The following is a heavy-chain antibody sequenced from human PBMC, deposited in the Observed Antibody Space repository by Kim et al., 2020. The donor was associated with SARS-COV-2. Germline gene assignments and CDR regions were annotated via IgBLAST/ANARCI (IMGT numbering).Heavy chain of an antibody. CDR2: INAGNGNT. CDR3: ARNPLGYCSSTSCYYYYYMDV. J-gene: IGHJ6*03. D-gene: IGHD2-2*01. V-gene: IGHV1-3*01. CDR1: GYTFTSYA. Sequence: ASVKVSCKASGYTFTSYAMHWVRQAPGQRLEWMGWINAGNGNTKYSQKFQGRVTITRDTSASTAYMELSSLRSEDTAVYYCARNPLGYCSSTSCYYYYYMDVWGKGTTVTGSS.